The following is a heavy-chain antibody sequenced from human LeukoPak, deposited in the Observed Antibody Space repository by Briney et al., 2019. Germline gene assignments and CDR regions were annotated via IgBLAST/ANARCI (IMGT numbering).Heavy chain of an antibody. CDR3: ARVGASYSMDV. D-gene: IGHD2-21*01. J-gene: IGHJ6*04. CDR1: GFTFSSYA. V-gene: IGHV3-30*04. Sequence: PGGSLRLSCAASGFTFSSYAMHWVRQAPGKGLEWVAVISYDGSNKYYADSVKGRFTISRDNSKNTLYLQMNSLRAEDTAVYYCARVGASYSMDVWGKGTTVTVSS. CDR2: ISYDGSNK.